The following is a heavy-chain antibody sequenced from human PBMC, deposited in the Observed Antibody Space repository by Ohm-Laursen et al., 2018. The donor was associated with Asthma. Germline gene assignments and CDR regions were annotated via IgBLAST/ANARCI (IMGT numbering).Heavy chain of an antibody. Sequence: TLSLTCAASGDKFSAYYFSWIRRLPGQGLEWIGQITHAGYANYKASLESRVTISVDTSKEQFSLNVNSVTDADTAVYFCVASRQSAWGWDLWGQGTLVTVAS. CDR3: VASRQSAWGWDL. CDR1: GDKFSAYY. CDR2: ITHAGYA. D-gene: IGHD1-26*01. V-gene: IGHV4-34*08. J-gene: IGHJ4*02.